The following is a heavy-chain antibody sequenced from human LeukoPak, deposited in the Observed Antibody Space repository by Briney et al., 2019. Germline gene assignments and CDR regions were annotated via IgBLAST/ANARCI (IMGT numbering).Heavy chain of an antibody. CDR1: GYTFTSYD. D-gene: IGHD3-22*01. CDR2: INPNSGNT. CDR3: ARGLRDSSGREYFQH. V-gene: IGHV1-8*01. Sequence: ASVKVSCKASGYTFTSYDISGVRQAAGQGLEWMGWINPNSGNTGYAQKFKGRVTMTGNTSINTAYMELSSLRSEDTAVYYCARGLRDSSGREYFQHWGQGTLVTVSS. J-gene: IGHJ1*01.